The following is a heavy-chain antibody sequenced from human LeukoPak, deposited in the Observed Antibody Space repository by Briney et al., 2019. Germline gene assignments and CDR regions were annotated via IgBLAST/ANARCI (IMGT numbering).Heavy chain of an antibody. Sequence: GGSLRLSCATSGFTFDDYGMSWVRQAPGKGLEWVSGINWNGGSTGYADSVKGRFTISRDNAKNSLYLQMNSLRAEDTALYHCARDLTAGHDAFDIWGQGTMVTVSS. V-gene: IGHV3-20*01. CDR1: GFTFDDYG. CDR3: ARDLTAGHDAFDI. J-gene: IGHJ3*02. D-gene: IGHD6-13*01. CDR2: INWNGGST.